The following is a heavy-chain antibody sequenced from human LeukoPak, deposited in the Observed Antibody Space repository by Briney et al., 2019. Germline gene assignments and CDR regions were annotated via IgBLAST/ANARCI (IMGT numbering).Heavy chain of an antibody. CDR1: GFTSSSYA. CDR3: ARGHGGIVVVVRDAFDI. CDR2: ISYDGSNK. Sequence: GGSLRLTCAASGFTSSSYAVHWVRQAPGKGLEWVAVISYDGSNKYYADSVKGRFTISRDNSKNTLYLQMNSLRAEDTAVYYCARGHGGIVVVVRDAFDIWGQGTMVIVSS. V-gene: IGHV3-30-3*01. D-gene: IGHD2-15*01. J-gene: IGHJ3*02.